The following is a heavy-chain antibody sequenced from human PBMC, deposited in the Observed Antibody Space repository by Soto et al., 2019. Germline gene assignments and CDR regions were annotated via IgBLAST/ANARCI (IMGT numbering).Heavy chain of an antibody. D-gene: IGHD3-3*01. J-gene: IGHJ3*02. CDR2: INPATGAA. Sequence: QLHLVQSGAVVKKPGASVTVSCSASGYPVTAYYMHWVRQAPGRGLEWLGGINPATGAAKYTQTLQGRATMTRDPSTSTVFKELRGLTSEDTAVFYCAKGGGVGVAGSAAFDMWGQGTLVTVSS. CDR3: AKGGGVGVAGSAAFDM. CDR1: GYPVTAYY. V-gene: IGHV1-2*02.